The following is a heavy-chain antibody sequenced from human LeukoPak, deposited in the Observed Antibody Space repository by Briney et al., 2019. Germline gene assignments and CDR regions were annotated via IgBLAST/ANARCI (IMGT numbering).Heavy chain of an antibody. CDR1: GFSFSICS. CDR2: ISSNGGNT. J-gene: IGHJ4*02. Sequence: PGGSLRLSCSASGFSFSICSIHWVRQAPGKGLEYVSAISSNGGNTNYADSVKGRFTISRDNSKNTLYLQMSSLRAEDTAVYYCVKATVTSSYFDYFDYWGQGTLVTVSS. D-gene: IGHD4-17*01. V-gene: IGHV3-64D*09. CDR3: VKATVTSSYFDYFDY.